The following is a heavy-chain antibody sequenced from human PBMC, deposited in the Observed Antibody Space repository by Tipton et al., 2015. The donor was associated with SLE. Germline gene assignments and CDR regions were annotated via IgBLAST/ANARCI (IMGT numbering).Heavy chain of an antibody. CDR2: IYYTGST. CDR3: AEGRACFDP. V-gene: IGHV4-59*11. Sequence: TLSLNCTVSGDSMSHRYWSWIRKHPGKGLEYIGYIYYTGSTNYNPSLRSRVTISIDTSKNQFSLELASVVAADTAVYYCAEGRACFDPGSQRTLVTVS. J-gene: IGHJ5*02. CDR1: GDSMSHRY.